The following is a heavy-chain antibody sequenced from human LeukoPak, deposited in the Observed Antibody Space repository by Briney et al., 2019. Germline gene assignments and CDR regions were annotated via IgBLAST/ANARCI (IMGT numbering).Heavy chain of an antibody. V-gene: IGHV4-34*01. CDR3: ARSRTLKLTGSPYYYYYGMDV. CDR1: GGSFSGYY. Sequence: SETLSLTCAVYGGSFSGYYWSWIRQPPGKGLEWIGEINHSGSTNYNPSLKSRVTISVDTAKNQFSLKLSSVTAADTAVYYCARSRTLKLTGSPYYYYYGMDVWGQGTRSPSP. D-gene: IGHD1-20*01. CDR2: INHSGST. J-gene: IGHJ6*02.